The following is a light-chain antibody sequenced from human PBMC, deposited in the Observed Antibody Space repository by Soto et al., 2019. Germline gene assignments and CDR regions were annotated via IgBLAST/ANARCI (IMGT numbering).Light chain of an antibody. CDR3: CSYAGNFHYV. CDR2: DVS. Sequence: QSVLTQPRSVSGSPGQSVTISCTGTSTDVGGYNFVSWYQQHPGKVPKFMIFDVSERPSGVTDRFSGSKSGNTASLSISGLQAEDEADYYCCSYAGNFHYVFGTGTKVNVL. CDR1: STDVGGYNF. V-gene: IGLV2-11*01. J-gene: IGLJ1*01.